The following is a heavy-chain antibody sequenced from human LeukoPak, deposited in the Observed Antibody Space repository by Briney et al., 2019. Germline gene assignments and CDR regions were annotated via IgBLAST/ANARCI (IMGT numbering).Heavy chain of an antibody. CDR3: ARGPPPITLYYYYGMDV. CDR2: IYYSGST. Sequence: SETLSLTCTVSGGSISSYYWSWIRQPPGKGLEWIGYIYYSGSTNYNPSLKSRVTISVDTSENQFSLKLSSVTAADTAVYYCARGPPPITLYYYYGMDVWGQGTTVTVSS. V-gene: IGHV4-59*01. CDR1: GGSISSYY. D-gene: IGHD1-14*01. J-gene: IGHJ6*02.